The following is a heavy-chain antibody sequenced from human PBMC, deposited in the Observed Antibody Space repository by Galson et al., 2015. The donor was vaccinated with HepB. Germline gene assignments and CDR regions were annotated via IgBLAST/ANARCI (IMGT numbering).Heavy chain of an antibody. CDR2: IWYDGSNK. Sequence: SLRLSCAASGFTFSSYGMHWVRQAPGKGLEWVAVIWYDGSNKYYADSVKGRFTISRDNSKNTLYLQMNSLRAEDTAVYYCARDQAYYYDSSGYYFGFDYWGQGTLVTVSS. J-gene: IGHJ4*02. V-gene: IGHV3-33*01. CDR3: ARDQAYYYDSSGYYFGFDY. D-gene: IGHD3-22*01. CDR1: GFTFSSYG.